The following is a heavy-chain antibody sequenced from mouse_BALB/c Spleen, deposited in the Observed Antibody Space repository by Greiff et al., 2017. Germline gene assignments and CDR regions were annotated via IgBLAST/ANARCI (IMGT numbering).Heavy chain of an antibody. CDR1: GFNIKDYY. CDR2: IDPENGDT. D-gene: IGHD1-1*01. J-gene: IGHJ4*01. Sequence: VQLQQSGAELVRPGASVKLSCTASGFNIKDYYMHWVKQRPEQGLEWIGWIDPENGDTEYAPKFQGKATMTADTSSNTAYLQLSSLTSEDTAVYYCNAGDGSSQYYYAMDYWGQGTSVTVSS. V-gene: IGHV14-4*02. CDR3: NAGDGSSQYYYAMDY.